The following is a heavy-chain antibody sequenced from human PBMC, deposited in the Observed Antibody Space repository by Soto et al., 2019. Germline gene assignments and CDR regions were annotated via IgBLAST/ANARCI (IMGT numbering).Heavy chain of an antibody. Sequence: VGSLRLSCAASGFTFSSFAMSWVRQAPGKGLEWVSIISGTGDNTYYADSVKVRFTISRDNSKNTVYLQMNSLRAEDTAVYYCAKKNYDSSGYSDVWGQGTTVTVSS. D-gene: IGHD3-22*01. V-gene: IGHV3-23*01. CDR1: GFTFSSFA. CDR3: AKKNYDSSGYSDV. J-gene: IGHJ6*02. CDR2: ISGTGDNT.